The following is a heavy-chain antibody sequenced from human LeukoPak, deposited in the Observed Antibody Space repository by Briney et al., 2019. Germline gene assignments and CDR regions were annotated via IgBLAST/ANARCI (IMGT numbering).Heavy chain of an antibody. V-gene: IGHV4-4*07. J-gene: IGHJ4*02. CDR1: GGSISSYY. CDR3: ARSGGGNSWVFDY. CDR2: IYTSGSP. Sequence: SETLSLTCTVSGGSISSYYWSWIRQPAGKGLEWIGRIYTSGSPNYNPFLQGGVSMSVHPSKKQFSLKLSSVSAADTAVYYCARSGGGNSWVFDYWGQGTLVTVSS. D-gene: IGHD4-23*01.